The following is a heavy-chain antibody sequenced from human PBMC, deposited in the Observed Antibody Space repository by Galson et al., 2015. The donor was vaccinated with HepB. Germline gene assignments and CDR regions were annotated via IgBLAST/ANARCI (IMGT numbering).Heavy chain of an antibody. CDR3: AKEEAVAGLDY. Sequence: SLRLSCAASGFTFSSYGMHWVRQAPGKGLEWVAVISYDGSNKYYADSVKGRFTISRDNSKNTLYLQMNSLRAEDTAVYYCAKEEAVAGLDYWGQGTLVTVSS. J-gene: IGHJ4*02. CDR2: ISYDGSNK. D-gene: IGHD6-19*01. V-gene: IGHV3-30*18. CDR1: GFTFSSYG.